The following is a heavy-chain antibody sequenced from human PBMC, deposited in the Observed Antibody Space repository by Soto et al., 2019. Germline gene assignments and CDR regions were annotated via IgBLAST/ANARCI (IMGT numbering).Heavy chain of an antibody. CDR3: AKNTHSSSGFDY. D-gene: IGHD5-18*01. V-gene: IGHV3-23*01. CDR2: ISGGGDAT. J-gene: IGHJ4*02. CDR1: GFTFNNFA. Sequence: GGSLRLSCAATGFTFNNFAMNWVRQGPGKGLEWVSGISGGGDATRYADSVKGRFTISRDNAESMVYLEMYSLIPDDTAIYYCAKNTHSSSGFDYSGQGAPSTFSS.